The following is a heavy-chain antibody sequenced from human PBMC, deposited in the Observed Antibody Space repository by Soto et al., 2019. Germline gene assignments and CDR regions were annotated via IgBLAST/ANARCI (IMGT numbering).Heavy chain of an antibody. Sequence: ASVKVSCKASGCTFTSYYMHWVRQAPGQGLEWMGIINPSGGSTSYAQKFQGRVTMTRDTSTSTVYMELSSLRSEDTAVYYCARVRSEFGGSYYGAFDIWGQGTMVTVSS. CDR3: ARVRSEFGGSYYGAFDI. D-gene: IGHD1-26*01. CDR1: GCTFTSYY. CDR2: INPSGGST. J-gene: IGHJ3*02. V-gene: IGHV1-46*01.